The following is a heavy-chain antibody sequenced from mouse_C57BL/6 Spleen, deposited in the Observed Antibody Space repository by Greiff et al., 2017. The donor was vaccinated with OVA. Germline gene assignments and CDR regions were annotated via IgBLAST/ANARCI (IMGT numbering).Heavy chain of an antibody. Sequence: EVQGVESVAELVRPGASVKLSCTASGFNIKNTYMHWVKQRPEQGLEWIGRIDPANGNTKYAPKFQGKATITADTSSNTAYLQLSSLTSEDTAIYYCATYYSNYDYAMDYWGQGTSVTVSS. V-gene: IGHV14-3*01. CDR1: GFNIKNTY. CDR2: IDPANGNT. D-gene: IGHD2-5*01. J-gene: IGHJ4*01. CDR3: ATYYSNYDYAMDY.